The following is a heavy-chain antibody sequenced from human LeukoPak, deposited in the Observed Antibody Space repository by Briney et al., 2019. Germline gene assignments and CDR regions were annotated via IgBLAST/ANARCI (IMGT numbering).Heavy chain of an antibody. J-gene: IGHJ6*02. D-gene: IGHD4/OR15-4a*01. CDR1: GFTFSSYG. CDR2: ISYDGSHK. V-gene: IGHV3-30*03. Sequence: PGGSLRLSCAASGFTFSSYGMHWVRQAPGKGLEWVAVISYDGSHKYSADSVKVRFTISRDNSKNTLYLQMNSLRTEDTAVYFCSASRPHYGDYYGLDVWGHGTTVTVSS. CDR3: SASRPHYGDYYGLDV.